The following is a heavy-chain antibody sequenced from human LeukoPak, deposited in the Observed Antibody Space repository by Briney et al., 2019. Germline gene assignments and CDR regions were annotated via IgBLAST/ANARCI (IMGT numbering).Heavy chain of an antibody. D-gene: IGHD3-10*01. V-gene: IGHV4-39*01. Sequence: PSETLSLTCTVSGGSISSSSYYWGWIRQPPGKGLEWIGSIYYSGSTYYNPSLKSRVTISVDTPKNQFSLKLSSVTAADTAVYYCASFKTRGVRRLYYFDYWGQGTLVTVSS. CDR1: GGSISSSSYY. CDR3: ASFKTRGVRRLYYFDY. CDR2: IYYSGST. J-gene: IGHJ4*02.